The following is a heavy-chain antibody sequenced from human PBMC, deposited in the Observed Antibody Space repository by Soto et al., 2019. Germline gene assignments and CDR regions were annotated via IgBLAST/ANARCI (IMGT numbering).Heavy chain of an antibody. Sequence: LRLSCVASGFTFSTYGIHWVRQAPGKGLEWVGVISSDGETKYYADSVKGRFTISRDNSKNTMYLQMASLRPEDTAVYYCAKEVEVAGDLDYWGHGTLVTVSS. D-gene: IGHD6-19*01. V-gene: IGHV3-30*18. CDR1: GFTFSTYG. CDR3: AKEVEVAGDLDY. CDR2: ISSDGETK. J-gene: IGHJ4*01.